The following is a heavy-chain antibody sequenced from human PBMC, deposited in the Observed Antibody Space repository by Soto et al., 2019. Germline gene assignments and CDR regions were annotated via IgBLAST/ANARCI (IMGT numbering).Heavy chain of an antibody. J-gene: IGHJ4*02. D-gene: IGHD3-3*01. CDR2: ISDSGGRI. Sequence: EVQLLESGGGLVQPGGSLRLSCAASGSTFSSFAMTWVRQAPGGGLEWVSSISDSGGRIYYLDSVKGRFTVSRDNSKSTLYLQMISLRAEDTAVYYCAKGVGSHYYDFRGQGALVTVSS. CDR3: AKGVGSHYYDF. CDR1: GSTFSSFA. V-gene: IGHV3-23*01.